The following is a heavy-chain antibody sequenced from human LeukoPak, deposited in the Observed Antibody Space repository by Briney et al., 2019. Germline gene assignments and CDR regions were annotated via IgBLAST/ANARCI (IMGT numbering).Heavy chain of an antibody. CDR2: IKQDGREK. D-gene: IGHD2-2*01. J-gene: IGHJ6*02. Sequence: PGGSLRLSCAASGFSFSGYWMSWVRQAPGKGLEWVANIKQDGREKFYVDSVKGRFAISRDNAKNSLYLQMNSLRAGDTAVYYCARDLPNCSSASCYLGFGDYYYYYYGMDVWGQGTTVTVSS. V-gene: IGHV3-7*01. CDR1: GFSFSGYW. CDR3: ARDLPNCSSASCYLGFGDYYYYYYGMDV.